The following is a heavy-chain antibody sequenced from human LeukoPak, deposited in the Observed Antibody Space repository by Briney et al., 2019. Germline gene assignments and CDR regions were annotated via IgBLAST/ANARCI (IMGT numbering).Heavy chain of an antibody. Sequence: PGGSLRLSCAASGFTFSNYAMSWVRQAPGKGLEWVSGISGSGGSTYYADSVKGRFTISRDNYKNTLYLQMNSLRAEDTAVYYCAKGVIPAVDYWGQGTLVTVSS. CDR1: GFTFSNYA. D-gene: IGHD2-2*01. CDR2: ISGSGGST. CDR3: AKGVIPAVDY. J-gene: IGHJ4*02. V-gene: IGHV3-23*01.